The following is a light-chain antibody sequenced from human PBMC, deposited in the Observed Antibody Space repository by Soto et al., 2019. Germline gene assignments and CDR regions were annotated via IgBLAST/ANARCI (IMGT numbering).Light chain of an antibody. J-gene: IGLJ2*01. CDR3: QSYDSSLSASV. Sequence: QSALTQPPSVSGAPGQRVTISCTGSGSNIGAHYAVHWYQHLPGTAPKLLIHDNTDRPSGVLDRFSGSKSGTSASLAITGLQAEDEAYYFCQSYDSSLSASVFGGGTKLTVL. CDR1: GSNIGAHYA. V-gene: IGLV1-40*01. CDR2: DNT.